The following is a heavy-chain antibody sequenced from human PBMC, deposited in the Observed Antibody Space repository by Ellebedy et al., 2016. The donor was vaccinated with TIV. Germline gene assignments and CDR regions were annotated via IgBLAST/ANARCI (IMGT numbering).Heavy chain of an antibody. J-gene: IGHJ4*02. CDR2: IGSTGGSI. CDR3: ARQGSGWYELDS. CDR1: GFTFSRYA. D-gene: IGHD6-19*01. V-gene: IGHV3-23*01. Sequence: GGSLRLSCAASGFTFSRYAMNWVRQAPGKGLDWVSSIGSTGGSIFYADSVKGRFTISRDNSKNTLYLQLSRLGAADTAVYYCARQGSGWYELDSWGQGTLVAVSS.